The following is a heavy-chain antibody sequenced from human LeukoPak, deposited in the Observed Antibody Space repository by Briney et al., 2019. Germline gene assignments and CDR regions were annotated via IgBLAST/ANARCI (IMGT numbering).Heavy chain of an antibody. V-gene: IGHV4-59*01. CDR1: GGSISSYY. Sequence: SETLSLTCTVSGGSISSYYWSWIRQPPGKGLEWIGYIYYTGSTKYNPSLKSRVTISIDTSKDQFSLNLSSVTAADTAVYYCARATYGDLPYDYWGQGTLVTVSS. J-gene: IGHJ4*02. D-gene: IGHD4-17*01. CDR2: IYYTGST. CDR3: ARATYGDLPYDY.